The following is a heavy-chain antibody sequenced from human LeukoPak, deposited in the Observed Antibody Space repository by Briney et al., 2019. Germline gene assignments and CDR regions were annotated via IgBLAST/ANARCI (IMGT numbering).Heavy chain of an antibody. CDR3: AKGPYSSGWSDI. J-gene: IGHJ3*02. CDR2: IKQDGSEK. Sequence: GGSLRLSCAASGFTFSSDWMSWGRQAPGKGLEWVANIKQDGSEKYYVDSVKGRFTISRDNAKNSLYLQMNRLRAEDKAVYYCAKGPYSSGWSDIWGQGTMVTVSS. CDR1: GFTFSSDW. V-gene: IGHV3-7*01. D-gene: IGHD6-19*01.